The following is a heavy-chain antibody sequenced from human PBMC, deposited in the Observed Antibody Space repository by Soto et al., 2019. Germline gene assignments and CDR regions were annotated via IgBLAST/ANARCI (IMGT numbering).Heavy chain of an antibody. CDR2: IWYDGSNK. CDR3: ARDKWWMGRNPVTDANWFDP. J-gene: IGHJ5*02. D-gene: IGHD2-15*01. CDR1: GFTFSSYG. V-gene: IGHV3-33*01. Sequence: PGGSLRLSCAASGFTFSSYGMHWVRQAPGKGLEWVAVIWYDGSNKYYADSVKGRFTISRDNSKNTLYLQMNSLRAEDTAVYYCARDKWWMGRNPVTDANWFDPWGQGTLVTVSS.